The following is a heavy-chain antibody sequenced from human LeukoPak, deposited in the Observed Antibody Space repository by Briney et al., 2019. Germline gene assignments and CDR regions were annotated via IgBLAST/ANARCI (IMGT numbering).Heavy chain of an antibody. D-gene: IGHD6-19*01. CDR2: IYYNGAT. CDR3: AKYGNSGWVIDS. CDR1: GGSIGRDY. J-gene: IGHJ4*02. Sequence: SETLSLTCTVSGGSIGRDYWTWIRQPPGRGLEYIGYIYYNGATNYNPSLKSRVTISVDTSKNQFSLKLSSVTAADTAVYFCAKYGNSGWVIDSWGQGTLVTVSS. V-gene: IGHV4-59*08.